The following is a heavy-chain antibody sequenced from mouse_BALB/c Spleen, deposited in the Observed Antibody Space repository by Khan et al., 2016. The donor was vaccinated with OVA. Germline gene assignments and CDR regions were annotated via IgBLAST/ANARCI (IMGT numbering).Heavy chain of an antibody. V-gene: IGHV1-7*01. CDR1: GYTFTTYW. D-gene: IGHD2-1*01. CDR2: INPSTGYV. J-gene: IGHJ3*01. CDR3: TRRRLYGIFAY. Sequence: QVQLKQSGTELAQPGASVKMSCQTSGYTFTTYWMHWVKQRPGQGLEWIAYINPSTGYVEYNQRLKEKATFTKDQSSSTAYIQRNRLTSDDSAVYYCTRRRLYGIFAYWGQGTLVTVSA.